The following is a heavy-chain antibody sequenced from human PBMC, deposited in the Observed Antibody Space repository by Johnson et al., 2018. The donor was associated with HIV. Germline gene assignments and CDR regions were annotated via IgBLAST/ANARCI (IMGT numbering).Heavy chain of an antibody. CDR3: AKGGQQLADPFDI. J-gene: IGHJ3*02. D-gene: IGHD6-13*01. CDR2: IKQDGSEK. V-gene: IGHV3-7*05. Sequence: VQLVESGGGVVQPGGSLRLSCAASGFTVSSNYMSWVRQAPGKGLEWVANIKQDGSEKYYVDSVRGRFTISRDNSKNTLYLEMSSLRVNDTAVYFCAKGGQQLADPFDIWGQGTLVTVSS. CDR1: GFTVSSNY.